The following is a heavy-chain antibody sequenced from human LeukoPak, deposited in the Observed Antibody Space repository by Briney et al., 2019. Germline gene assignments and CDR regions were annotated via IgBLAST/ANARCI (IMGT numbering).Heavy chain of an antibody. D-gene: IGHD4-17*01. CDR1: GFTFSSYS. V-gene: IGHV3-21*01. Sequence: PGGSLRLSCAASGFTFSSYSMNWVRQAPGKGLEWVSSISSSSSYIYYADSVKGRFTISRDNAKNSLYLQMNSLRAEDTAVYYCAREVWRTTVTIGEYWGQGTLVTVSS. CDR2: ISSSSSYI. J-gene: IGHJ4*02. CDR3: AREVWRTTVTIGEY.